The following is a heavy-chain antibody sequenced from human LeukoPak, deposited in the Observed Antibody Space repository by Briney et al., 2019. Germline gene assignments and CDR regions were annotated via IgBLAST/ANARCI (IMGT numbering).Heavy chain of an antibody. CDR1: GYSFTNYG. CDR2: MNSNSGNT. CDR3: VRGRDNGWYMYYYYYMDV. V-gene: IGHV1-8*02. D-gene: IGHD6-19*01. Sequence: ASVKVSCKASGYSFTNYGINWVRQPPGQGLEWMGWMNSNSGNTGYAPKFQGRVTMTRNTSRSTAYLELSSLRSEDTAVYYCVRGRDNGWYMYYYYYMDVWGKGTTVTISS. J-gene: IGHJ6*03.